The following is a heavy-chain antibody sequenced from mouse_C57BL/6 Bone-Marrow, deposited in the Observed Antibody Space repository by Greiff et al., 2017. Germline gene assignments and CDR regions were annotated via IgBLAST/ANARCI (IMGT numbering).Heavy chain of an antibody. J-gene: IGHJ3*01. CDR3: AREVWGWFAY. CDR2: ISSGGSYT. CDR1: GFTFSSYG. D-gene: IGHD4-1*01. Sequence: EVQLMESGGDLVKPGGSVKLSCEASGFTFSSYGMSWVRQTPDKRLEWVATISSGGSYTYYPDSVKGRFTISRDNAKNTLYLQMSSLKSEDTAMYYCAREVWGWFAYWGQGTLVTVSA. V-gene: IGHV5-6*01.